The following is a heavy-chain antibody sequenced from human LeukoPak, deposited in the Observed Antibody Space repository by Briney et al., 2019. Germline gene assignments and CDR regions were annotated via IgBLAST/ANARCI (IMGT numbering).Heavy chain of an antibody. V-gene: IGHV1-46*01. Sequence: ASVKVSCKASGYTFTSYYMHWVRQAPGQGLEWMGIINPSGGSTSYAQRFQGRVTMTRDTSTSTVYMELSRLRSEDTAVYYCARGVPAATNSNWFDPWGQGTLVTVSS. J-gene: IGHJ5*02. D-gene: IGHD2-2*01. CDR3: ARGVPAATNSNWFDP. CDR2: INPSGGST. CDR1: GYTFTSYY.